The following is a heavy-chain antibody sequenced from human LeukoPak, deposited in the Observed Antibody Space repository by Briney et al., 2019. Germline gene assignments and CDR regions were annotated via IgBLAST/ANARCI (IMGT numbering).Heavy chain of an antibody. D-gene: IGHD4-23*01. V-gene: IGHV3-23*01. Sequence: PGGSLRLSCAASGFTFSSYGMSWVRQAPGKGLEWVSAISGSGGSTYYADSVKGRFTISRDNSKNTLYLRMNSLRAEDTAVYYCANIYYGGNSPFDYWGQGTLVTVSS. CDR2: ISGSGGST. CDR3: ANIYYGGNSPFDY. J-gene: IGHJ4*02. CDR1: GFTFSSYG.